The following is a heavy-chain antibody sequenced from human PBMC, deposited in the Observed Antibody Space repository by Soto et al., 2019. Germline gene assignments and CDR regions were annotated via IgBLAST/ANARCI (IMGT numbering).Heavy chain of an antibody. J-gene: IGHJ4*02. Sequence: SETLSLTCTVSGGSISSSSYYWGWIRQPPGKGLEWIGSIYYSGSTYYNPSLKSRVTISVDTSKNQFSLKLSSVTAADTAVYYCARVGGSYTLYYFDYWGQGTLVTVSS. D-gene: IGHD1-26*01. CDR2: IYYSGST. CDR3: ARVGGSYTLYYFDY. V-gene: IGHV4-39*07. CDR1: GGSISSSSYY.